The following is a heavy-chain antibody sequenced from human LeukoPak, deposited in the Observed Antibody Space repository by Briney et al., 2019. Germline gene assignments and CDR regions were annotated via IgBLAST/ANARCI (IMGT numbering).Heavy chain of an antibody. CDR3: ATAGGGSYFGGFDY. V-gene: IGHV3-48*03. J-gene: IGHJ4*02. D-gene: IGHD1-26*01. CDR2: ISISGSTI. Sequence: GGSLRLSCAASGFTFSNYEMNWVRQAPGKGLEWVSYISISGSTIYYADSVKGRFTTSRDNAKNSLYLQMNSLRAEDTAVYYCATAGGGSYFGGFDYWGQGTLVTVSS. CDR1: GFTFSNYE.